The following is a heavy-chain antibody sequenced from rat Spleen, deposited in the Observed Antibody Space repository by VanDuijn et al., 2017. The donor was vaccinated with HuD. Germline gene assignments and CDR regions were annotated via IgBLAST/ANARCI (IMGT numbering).Heavy chain of an antibody. J-gene: IGHJ3*01. CDR3: ARQDTSGYSNWFTY. CDR2: ISPSGGVT. CDR1: GFTFNNYD. V-gene: IGHV5-25*01. Sequence: EVQLVESGGDLVQPGGSLKLSCAASGFTFNNYDMAWVRQAPTKGLEWVASISPSGGVTYYRDSVKGRFTVSRENAKSALHLLMDSLRSEDTATYYCARQDTSGYSNWFTYWGQGTLVTVSS. D-gene: IGHD4-3*01.